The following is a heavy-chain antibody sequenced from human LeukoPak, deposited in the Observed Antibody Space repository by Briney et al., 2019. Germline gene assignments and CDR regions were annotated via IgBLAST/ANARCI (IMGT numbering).Heavy chain of an antibody. Sequence: PSETLSLTCAVYGGSFSGYYWSWIRQPPGKGLELIGEINHSGSTNYNPSLKSRVTISVDTSKNQFSLTLSSVTAADTAVYYCARERYYYDSSGYHRYYFDYWGQGTLVTVSS. D-gene: IGHD3-22*01. J-gene: IGHJ4*02. CDR1: GGSFSGYY. CDR3: ARERYYYDSSGYHRYYFDY. CDR2: INHSGST. V-gene: IGHV4-34*01.